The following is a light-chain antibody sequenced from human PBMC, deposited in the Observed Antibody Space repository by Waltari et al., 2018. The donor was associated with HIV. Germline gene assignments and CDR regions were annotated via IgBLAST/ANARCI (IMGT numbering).Light chain of an antibody. CDR3: QTWDTGIRV. CDR1: RGHSSYA. CDR2: LKSDGSH. Sequence: QVVLTQSPSASASLGASVKITRTLSRGHSSYALAWPQQQPEKGPRYLMKLKSDGSHTKGAGIPDRFSGSSSGAERYLTISSLQSEDEADYYCQTWDTGIRVFGFGTKVTVL. J-gene: IGLJ1*01. V-gene: IGLV4-69*02.